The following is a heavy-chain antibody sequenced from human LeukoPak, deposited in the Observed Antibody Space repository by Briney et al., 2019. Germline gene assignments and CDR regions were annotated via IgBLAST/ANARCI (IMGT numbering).Heavy chain of an antibody. J-gene: IGHJ4*02. D-gene: IGHD3-9*01. V-gene: IGHV3-23*01. CDR3: AKDTPSFYDILGALDY. Sequence: GGSLRLSCAPSGFTFTTYAVGWVRQAPGKGLEWVSTISANGDTTYYADSVKGRFTISRDNSKNTLYLQMNNLRAEDTTVYYCAKDTPSFYDILGALDYWGQGTLVTVSS. CDR1: GFTFTTYA. CDR2: ISANGDTT.